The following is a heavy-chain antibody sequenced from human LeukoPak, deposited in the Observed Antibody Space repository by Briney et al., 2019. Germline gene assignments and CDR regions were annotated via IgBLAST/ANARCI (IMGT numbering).Heavy chain of an antibody. Sequence: SETLSLTCTVSGASISGYYWSWIRQPPGKGLEWIGYVYYSGSTYYNPSLKSRVTISVDTSKNQFSLKLSSVTAADTAVYYCAREGRGLGFYYYYMDVWGKGTTVTVSS. CDR2: VYYSGST. CDR3: AREGRGLGFYYYYMDV. J-gene: IGHJ6*03. V-gene: IGHV4-59*12. CDR1: GASISGYY.